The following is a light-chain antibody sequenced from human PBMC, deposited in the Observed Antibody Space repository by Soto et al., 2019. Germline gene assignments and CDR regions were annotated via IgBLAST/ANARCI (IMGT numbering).Light chain of an antibody. J-gene: IGKJ1*01. CDR3: QKYGTSPRT. CDR1: QSVSTTY. V-gene: IGKV3-20*01. Sequence: EIVLTQSPGTLSLSPGERATLSCRASQSVSTTYLALYQQKPGQAPRLPIYGASSRATGIPDRFSGSGSGTNFTLTISRLEPEDFTVYYCQKYGTSPRTFGQETKVAIK. CDR2: GAS.